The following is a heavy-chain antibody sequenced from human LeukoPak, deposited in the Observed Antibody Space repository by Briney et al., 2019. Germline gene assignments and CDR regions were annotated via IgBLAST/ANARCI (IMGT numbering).Heavy chain of an antibody. D-gene: IGHD3-3*02. CDR2: IRPNSGST. J-gene: IGHJ4*02. CDR1: GYIFTGYN. CDR3: TRAAFNYFDS. Sequence: ASVKVSCKSSGYIFTGYNMNWVRQAPGQGLEWIGWIRPNSGSTTYAQKFQGRVTLTTDTSTRTAFLELTGLTSADTAVYFCTRAAFNYFDSWGQGTLVTVSS. V-gene: IGHV1-2*02.